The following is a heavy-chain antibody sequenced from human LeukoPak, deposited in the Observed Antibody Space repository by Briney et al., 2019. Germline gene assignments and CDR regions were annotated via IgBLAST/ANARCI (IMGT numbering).Heavy chain of an antibody. Sequence: ASVKVSCKASGGTFSSYAISWVRQAPGQGLEWIGGIIPIFGTANYAQKFQGRVTITADKSTSTAYMELSSLRSEDTAVYYCARSPGYSGYDHNWFDPWGQGTLVTVSS. J-gene: IGHJ5*02. CDR2: IIPIFGTA. D-gene: IGHD5-12*01. V-gene: IGHV1-69*06. CDR1: GGTFSSYA. CDR3: ARSPGYSGYDHNWFDP.